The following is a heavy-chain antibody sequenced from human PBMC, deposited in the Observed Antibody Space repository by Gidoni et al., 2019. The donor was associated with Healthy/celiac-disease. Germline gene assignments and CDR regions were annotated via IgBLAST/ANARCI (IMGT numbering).Heavy chain of an antibody. CDR2: IKSKTDGGTT. V-gene: IGHV3-15*01. Sequence: EVQLVESGGGLVKPGGSLRLSCAASGFTFSNAWMSWVRQVPGKGLEWVGRIKSKTDGGTTDYAAPVKGRFTISRDDSKNTLYLQMNSLKTEDTAVYYCTTDNYYDSSGYDWYFDLWGRGTLVTVSS. D-gene: IGHD3-22*01. CDR1: GFTFSNAW. J-gene: IGHJ2*01. CDR3: TTDNYYDSSGYDWYFDL.